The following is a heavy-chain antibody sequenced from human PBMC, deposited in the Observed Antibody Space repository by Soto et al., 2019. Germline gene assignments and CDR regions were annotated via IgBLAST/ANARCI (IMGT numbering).Heavy chain of an antibody. Sequence: QVQLVASGGGVVQPGRSLRLSCAASGFRFSSYGMHWVRQAPGKGLEWVAVIWYDGSNKYYADSVKGRFTISRDNSKNRMYLQRNSLRAEDTAVYYYARDRGGIGVAGSRYYGMDVWGQGTSVTVSS. CDR2: IWYDGSNK. D-gene: IGHD6-19*01. J-gene: IGHJ6*02. CDR3: ARDRGGIGVAGSRYYGMDV. CDR1: GFRFSSYG. V-gene: IGHV3-33*01.